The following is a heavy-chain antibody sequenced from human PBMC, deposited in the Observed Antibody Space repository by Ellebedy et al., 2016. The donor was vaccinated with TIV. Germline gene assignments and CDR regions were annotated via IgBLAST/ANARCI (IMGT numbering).Heavy chain of an antibody. D-gene: IGHD6-19*01. V-gene: IGHV1-46*04. CDR3: ARARSNGWLHTPDY. Sequence: AASVKLSCKASGYTFSNYFMHWVRQAPGQGLEWMGIINPSGGSTTYAQKLQGRVTMNRDTSTSTVYMELSRLRSEDTAVYYCARARSNGWLHTPDYWGQGLLVTVSS. J-gene: IGHJ4*02. CDR2: INPSGGST. CDR1: GYTFSNYF.